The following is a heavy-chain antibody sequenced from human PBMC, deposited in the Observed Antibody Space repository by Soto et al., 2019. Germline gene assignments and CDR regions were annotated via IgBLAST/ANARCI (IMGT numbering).Heavy chain of an antibody. V-gene: IGHV1-18*01. D-gene: IGHD4-17*01. CDR3: AIDNYGDYALGY. Sequence: ASVKVSCKASGYTFTSYGISWVRQAPGQGLEWMGWISAYNGNTNYAQKLQGRVTMTTDTSTSTAYMELRSLRSDDTAVYYCAIDNYGDYALGYWGQGTMVTVSS. J-gene: IGHJ4*02. CDR1: GYTFTSYG. CDR2: ISAYNGNT.